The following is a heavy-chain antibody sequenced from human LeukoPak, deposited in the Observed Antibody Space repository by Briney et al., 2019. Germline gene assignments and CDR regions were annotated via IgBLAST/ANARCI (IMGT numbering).Heavy chain of an antibody. V-gene: IGHV4-34*01. CDR3: ARGFPRITMVRVVISDY. CDR2: INHSGST. CDR1: GGSFSGYY. D-gene: IGHD3-10*01. Sequence: PSETLSLTCAVYGGSFSGYYWSWIRQPPGKGLEWIGEINHSGSTNYNPSLKSRVTISVDTSKNQFSLKLSSVTAADTAVYYCARGFPRITMVRVVISDYWGQGTLVTVSS. J-gene: IGHJ4*02.